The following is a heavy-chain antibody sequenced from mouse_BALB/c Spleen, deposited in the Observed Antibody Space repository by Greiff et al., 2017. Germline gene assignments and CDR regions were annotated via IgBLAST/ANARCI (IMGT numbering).Heavy chain of an antibody. CDR2: ISTYYGDA. CDR3: ARERGLMITTGGYAMDY. D-gene: IGHD2-4*01. V-gene: IGHV1S137*01. CDR1: GYTFTDYA. Sequence: VNVVESGAELVRPGVSVKISCKGSGYTFTDYAMHWVKQSHAKSLEWIGVISTYYGDASYNQKFKGKATMTVDKSSSTAYMELARLTSEDSAIYYCARERGLMITTGGYAMDYWGQGTSVTVSS. J-gene: IGHJ4*01.